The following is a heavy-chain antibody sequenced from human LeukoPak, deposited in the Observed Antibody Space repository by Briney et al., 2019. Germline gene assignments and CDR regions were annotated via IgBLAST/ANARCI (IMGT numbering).Heavy chain of an antibody. Sequence: SETLSLTCTVSGGSISSGGYYWSWIRQHPGKGVEWIGYIYYSGSTYYNPSLKSRLTISVDTSKNQFSLKLSSVTAADTAVYYCARAXYYYDSSGYYPYYFDYWGQGTLVTVSS. CDR3: ARAXYYYDSSGYYPYYFDY. D-gene: IGHD3-22*01. V-gene: IGHV4-31*03. J-gene: IGHJ4*02. CDR1: GGSISSGGYY. CDR2: IYYSGST.